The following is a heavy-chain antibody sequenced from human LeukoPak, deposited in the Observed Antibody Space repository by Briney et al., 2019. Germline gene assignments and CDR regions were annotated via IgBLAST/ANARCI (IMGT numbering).Heavy chain of an antibody. J-gene: IGHJ4*02. Sequence: ASVKVSCKASGYTFTSYAMNWVRQAPGQGLEWMGWINTNTGNPTYAQGFTGRFVFSLDTSVSTAYLQISSLKAEDTAVYYCARDAIDYYGSGSFPFDYWGQGTLVTVSS. CDR2: INTNTGNP. V-gene: IGHV7-4-1*02. CDR1: GYTFTSYA. CDR3: ARDAIDYYGSGSFPFDY. D-gene: IGHD3-10*01.